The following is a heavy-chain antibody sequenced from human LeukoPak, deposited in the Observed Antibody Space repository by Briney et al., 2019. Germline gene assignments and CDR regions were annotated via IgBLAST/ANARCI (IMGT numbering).Heavy chain of an antibody. CDR3: ARDPMVRGAGAFDI. CDR2: IYHSGST. D-gene: IGHD3-10*01. V-gene: IGHV4-38-2*02. J-gene: IGHJ3*02. Sequence: PSETLSLTCAVSGYSISSGYYWGWIWQPPGKGLEWIGSIYHSGSTYYNLSLKSRVTISVDTSKNQFSLKLSSVTAADTAVYYCARDPMVRGAGAFDIWGQGTMVTVSS. CDR1: GYSISSGYY.